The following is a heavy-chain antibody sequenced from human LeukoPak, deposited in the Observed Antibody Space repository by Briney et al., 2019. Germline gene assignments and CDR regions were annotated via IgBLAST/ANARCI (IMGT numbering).Heavy chain of an antibody. V-gene: IGHV1-46*01. Sequence: ASVKVSCKASGYTFTSYYMHWVRQAPGQGLEWMGIINPSGGSTSYTQKFQGRVTMTRDTSTGTVYMELSSLTSEDTAVYYCARSPGRAVAGNFDHWGQGTLVTVSS. CDR2: INPSGGST. CDR3: ARSPGRAVAGNFDH. CDR1: GYTFTSYY. J-gene: IGHJ4*02. D-gene: IGHD6-19*01.